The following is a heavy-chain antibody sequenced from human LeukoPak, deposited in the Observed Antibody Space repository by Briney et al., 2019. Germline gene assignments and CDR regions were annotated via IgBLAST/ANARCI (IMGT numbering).Heavy chain of an antibody. V-gene: IGHV4-34*01. D-gene: IGHD3-10*01. CDR2: INHSGST. J-gene: IGHJ4*02. CDR1: GGSFSGYY. Sequence: SETLSLTCAVYGGSFSGYYWSWIRQPPGKGLEWIGEINHSGSTNYNPSLKSRVTISVDTSKNQFSLKLSSVTAADTAVYYCVQMVRGVIYWGQGTLVTVPS. CDR3: VQMVRGVIY.